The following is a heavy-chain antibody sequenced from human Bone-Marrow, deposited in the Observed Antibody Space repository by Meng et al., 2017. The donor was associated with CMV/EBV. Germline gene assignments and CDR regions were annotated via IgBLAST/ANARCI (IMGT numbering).Heavy chain of an antibody. V-gene: IGHV3-11*04. CDR1: GFTFSDYY. D-gene: IGHD3-22*01. J-gene: IGHJ6*02. CDR3: ARVFRQGIVVVITGFLTDV. CDR2: ISSSGSTI. Sequence: GESLKISCAASGFTFSDYYMSWILQSPGKGLEWVSYISSSGSTIYYADFVKGRFTISRDNAKNSLYLQKNSLRAEDTAVYYCARVFRQGIVVVITGFLTDVWGQGTTVTVSS.